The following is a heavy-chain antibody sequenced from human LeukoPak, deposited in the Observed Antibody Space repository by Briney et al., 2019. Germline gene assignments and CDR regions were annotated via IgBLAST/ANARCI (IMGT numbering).Heavy chain of an antibody. CDR2: ISSESTST. J-gene: IGHJ4*02. CDR3: VKAHVTAAFA. CDR1: RFTFSTYW. V-gene: IGHV3-74*01. D-gene: IGHD2-21*02. Sequence: PGGSLRLSCAASRFTFSTYWMHWVRQAPGKGLVCVSRISSESTSTSYADSVKGRFTISRDNAKNTVYLQMNSLRVEDTGIYYCVKAHVTAAFAWGLGTLVTVSS.